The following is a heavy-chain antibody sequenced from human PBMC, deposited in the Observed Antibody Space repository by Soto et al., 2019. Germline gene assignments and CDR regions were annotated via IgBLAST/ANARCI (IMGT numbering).Heavy chain of an antibody. J-gene: IGHJ4*02. D-gene: IGHD4-17*01. CDR2: IWYDGSNK. CDR1: GFTFSSYG. CDR3: ARGDGDYGIDY. Sequence: QVQLVESGGGVVQPGRSLRLSCAASGFTFSSYGMHWVRQAPGKGLEWVAVIWYDGSNKYYADSVKGRFTISRDNSKNTLSLQMNSLRAEDTAVYYCARGDGDYGIDYWGQGTLVTVFS. V-gene: IGHV3-33*01.